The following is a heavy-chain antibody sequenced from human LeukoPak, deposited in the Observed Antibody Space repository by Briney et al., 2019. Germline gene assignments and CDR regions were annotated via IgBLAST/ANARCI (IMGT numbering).Heavy chain of an antibody. CDR3: ARDLFKYSRPLYAFDI. CDR1: GFTFDDYG. V-gene: IGHV3-20*01. D-gene: IGHD6-6*01. J-gene: IGHJ3*02. Sequence: PGGSLRLSCAASGFTFDDYGMSWVRQAPGKGLEWVSGINWNGGSAGYADSVKGRFTISRDNAKNSLYLQMNSLRAEDTALYHCARDLFKYSRPLYAFDIWGQGTMVTVSS. CDR2: INWNGGSA.